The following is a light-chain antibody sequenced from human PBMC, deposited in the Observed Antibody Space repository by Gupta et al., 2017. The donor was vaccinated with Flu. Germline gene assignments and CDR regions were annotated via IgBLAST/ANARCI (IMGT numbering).Light chain of an antibody. CDR2: GAS. CDR1: QYSSTF. J-gene: IGKJ2*01. Sequence: PSSLSASMGDRVTIACRTTQYSSTFLNWYVERPGKAPQVLISGASNLESGAPSRVSGSGSGTDFTLTISRLEREDFATYYCQQTDRAPYTCGQGT. V-gene: IGKV1-39*01. CDR3: QQTDRAPYT.